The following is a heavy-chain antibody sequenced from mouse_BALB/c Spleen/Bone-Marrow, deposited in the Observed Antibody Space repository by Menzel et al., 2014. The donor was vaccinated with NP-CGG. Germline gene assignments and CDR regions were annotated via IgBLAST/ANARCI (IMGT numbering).Heavy chain of an antibody. D-gene: IGHD2-14*01. Sequence: LVKTGASVKISCKASGHSFTGYYMHWVKQSHGESLEWIGYISCYNGATSYNQKFKGKASFTVDTSSSTAYMQFNSLTSEDSAVYFCARRDYRYDGFAYWGQGTQVTVSA. J-gene: IGHJ3*01. CDR2: ISCYNGAT. V-gene: IGHV1S34*01. CDR1: GHSFTGYY. CDR3: ARRDYRYDGFAY.